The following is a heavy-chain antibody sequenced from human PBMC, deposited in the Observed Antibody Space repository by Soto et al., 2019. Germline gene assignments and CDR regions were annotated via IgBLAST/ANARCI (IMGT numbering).Heavy chain of an antibody. Sequence: EALSLSCAVAGGSMSSSNWWSWVRQPPVKGLEWIGEIYHSGSTNYNPSLKSRVTISIDKSKNQFSLKLSSVTASDTAVYYCARVLASGSCLDYWGQGTLGTVSS. V-gene: IGHV4-4*02. CDR1: GGSMSSSNW. CDR3: ARVLASGSCLDY. CDR2: IYHSGST. D-gene: IGHD1-26*01. J-gene: IGHJ4*02.